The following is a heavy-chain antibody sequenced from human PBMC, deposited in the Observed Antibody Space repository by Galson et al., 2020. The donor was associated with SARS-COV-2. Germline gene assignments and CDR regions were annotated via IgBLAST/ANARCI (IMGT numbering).Heavy chain of an antibody. V-gene: IGHV3-30*03. CDR1: GFTFSSYG. Sequence: GESLQISCAASGFTFSSYGMHWVRQAPGKGLEWVAVISYDGSNKHYADSVKGRFTISSDNSKNTLYLQMNSLRGEDTAGYYWARGLYGVRRGVYYYGMDVWGQGTTVTVSS. D-gene: IGHD2-2*02. J-gene: IGHJ6*02. CDR3: ARGLYGVRRGVYYYGMDV. CDR2: ISYDGSNK.